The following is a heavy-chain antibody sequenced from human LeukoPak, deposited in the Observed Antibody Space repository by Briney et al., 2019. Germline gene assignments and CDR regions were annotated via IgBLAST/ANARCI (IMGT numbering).Heavy chain of an antibody. CDR1: GFTFSRNA. J-gene: IGHJ4*02. Sequence: GGSLRLSCAASGFTFSRNAMTWVRQAPGKGLEWLSAIRGSGDSTYYADSVKGRFTISRDNSKNTLYLQMNSLRAEDTAVYYCAKAVDTAMVTFFDYWGPGTLVTVSS. V-gene: IGHV3-23*01. D-gene: IGHD5-18*01. CDR3: AKAVDTAMVTFFDY. CDR2: IRGSGDST.